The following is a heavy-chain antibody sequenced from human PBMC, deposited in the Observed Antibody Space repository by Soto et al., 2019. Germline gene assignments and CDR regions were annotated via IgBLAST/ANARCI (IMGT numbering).Heavy chain of an antibody. V-gene: IGHV4-31*03. CDR2: RSYRGST. D-gene: IGHD2-21*02. CDR1: GGSISSGDYY. CDR3: AREGGLAYCGGDCLYNWFDP. Sequence: QVQLQESGPGLVKPSQTLSLTCTVSGGSISSGDYYWSWVRQHPGKGLEWIGYRSYRGSTYYNPSLKSRVTIVVDKSRNQFSLRLSSVTAADTAVYYCAREGGLAYCGGDCLYNWFDPWCQGTLVTVSS. J-gene: IGHJ5*02.